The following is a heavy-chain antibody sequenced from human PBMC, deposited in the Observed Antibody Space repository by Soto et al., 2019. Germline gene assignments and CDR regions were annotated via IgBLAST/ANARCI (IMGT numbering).Heavy chain of an antibody. CDR2: IYYSGST. J-gene: IGHJ6*02. D-gene: IGHD6-6*01. Sequence: PSETLSLTCTDSGGSISSYYWSWIRQPPGKGLEWIGYIYYSGSTNYNPSLKSRVTMSVDTSKNQFSLKLSSVTAADTAVYYCARDYRAARPTFGYYYYGMDVWGQGTTVTVSS. CDR3: ARDYRAARPTFGYYYYGMDV. CDR1: GGSISSYY. V-gene: IGHV4-59*12.